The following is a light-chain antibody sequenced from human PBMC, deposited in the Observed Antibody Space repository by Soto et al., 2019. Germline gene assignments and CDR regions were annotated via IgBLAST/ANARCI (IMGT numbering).Light chain of an antibody. CDR3: QHANNFPRT. J-gene: IGKJ4*01. CDR2: GAS. Sequence: DIQMTQSPSSVSASVGDTVTITCRASQNVNNWLAWYQQKPGKAPKLLIYGASRLQSGVPSRFSGTGSGTDFTLTISSLQPEDFATYYCQHANNFPRTFGGGTEVEI. CDR1: QNVNNW. V-gene: IGKV1-12*01.